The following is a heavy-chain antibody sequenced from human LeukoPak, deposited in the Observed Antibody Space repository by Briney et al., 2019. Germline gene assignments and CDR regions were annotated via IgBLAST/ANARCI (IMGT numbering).Heavy chain of an antibody. Sequence: NPSETLSLTCTVSGGSISSYYWSWIRQPPGKGLEWIGDISYSGSTNYNPSLKSRVTISVDTSKNQFSLKLSSVTAADTAVYYCASAPVDTAMGTGPYYYYYMDVWGKGTTVTVSS. V-gene: IGHV4-59*01. CDR1: GGSISSYY. D-gene: IGHD5-18*01. CDR2: ISYSGST. CDR3: ASAPVDTAMGTGPYYYYYMDV. J-gene: IGHJ6*03.